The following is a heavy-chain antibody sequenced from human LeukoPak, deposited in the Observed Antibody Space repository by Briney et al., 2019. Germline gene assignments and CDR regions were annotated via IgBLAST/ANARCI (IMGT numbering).Heavy chain of an antibody. V-gene: IGHV1-18*01. D-gene: IGHD2-2*01. CDR3: ARELYQTRYCSSISCYFYYYGMDV. CDR1: GYTFTSYG. Sequence: GASVTVSCKASGYTFTSYGISWVRQAPGQGLEWMGWISAYNGNTNYAQKLQGRVTMTTDTSTSTAYMELRSLRSDDTAVYYCARELYQTRYCSSISCYFYYYGMDVWGQGTTVTVSS. J-gene: IGHJ6*02. CDR2: ISAYNGNT.